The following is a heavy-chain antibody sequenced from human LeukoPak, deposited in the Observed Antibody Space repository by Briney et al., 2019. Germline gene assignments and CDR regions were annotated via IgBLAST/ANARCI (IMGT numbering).Heavy chain of an antibody. Sequence: SETLSLTCAVYGGSFSGYYWSWIRQPPGKGLEWIGEINHSGSTNYNPSLKSRVTISVDTSKNQFSLKLSSVTAEDTAVYYCARGRKWLRLGYFDYWGQGTLVTVSS. CDR3: ARGRKWLRLGYFDY. V-gene: IGHV4-34*01. D-gene: IGHD5-12*01. J-gene: IGHJ4*02. CDR2: INHSGST. CDR1: GGSFSGYY.